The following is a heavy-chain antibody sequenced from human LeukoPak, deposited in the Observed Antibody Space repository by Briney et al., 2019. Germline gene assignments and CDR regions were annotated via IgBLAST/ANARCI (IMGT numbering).Heavy chain of an antibody. CDR2: INPSGGST. J-gene: IGHJ4*02. V-gene: IGHV1-46*01. CDR3: ARVCGHSGCYDY. Sequence: ASVKVSCKASGYTFTSYYMHWVRQAPGLELEWMGIINPSGGSTSYAQKFQGRVTMTRDTSTSTVYMELSSLRSEDTAVYYCARVCGHSGCYDYWGQGTLVTVSS. CDR1: GYTFTSYY. D-gene: IGHD6-19*01.